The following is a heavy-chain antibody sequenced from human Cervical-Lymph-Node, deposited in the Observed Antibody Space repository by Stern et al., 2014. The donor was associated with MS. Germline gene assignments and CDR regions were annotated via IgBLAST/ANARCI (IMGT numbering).Heavy chain of an antibody. J-gene: IGHJ6*02. D-gene: IGHD6-19*01. CDR3: AREVAGHRLGMMDV. CDR1: GYTFTSYY. V-gene: IGHV1-46*01. CDR2: INPSGGST. Sequence: QMHLVQSGAEVKTPGASVKLSCKASGYTFTSYYIHWVRQAPGQGLEWMGIINPSGGSTSYAQNFQGRVTVTRDTSTSTVYMELSSLRSEDTAVYYCAREVAGHRLGMMDVWGQGTSVTVSS.